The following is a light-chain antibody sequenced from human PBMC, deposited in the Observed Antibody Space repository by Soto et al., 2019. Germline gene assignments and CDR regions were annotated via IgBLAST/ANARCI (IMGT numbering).Light chain of an antibody. CDR2: SAS. J-gene: IGKJ2*01. Sequence: DIQLTQSPSFLSASAGDRVTITCRASQGISTFLAWYQQKPGEAPKLLIYSASTLQSGVPSRFSGSGSGTDFTLTISSLQAEDVAVYYCQQYYSSPYTFGQGTKLEIK. CDR1: QGISTF. V-gene: IGKV1-9*01. CDR3: QQYYSSPYT.